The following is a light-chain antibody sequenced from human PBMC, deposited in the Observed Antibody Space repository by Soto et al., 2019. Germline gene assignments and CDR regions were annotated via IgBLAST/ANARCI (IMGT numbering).Light chain of an antibody. J-gene: IGKJ1*01. CDR1: QSITNW. V-gene: IGKV1-5*01. CDR2: DAS. CDR3: QQYNTYWT. Sequence: DIQMTQSPSTLSASVGDRVIITCRASQSITNWLAWYKQKPGKAPNLLIYDASTLQSGVPSRFSGSGFGTEFTLTISSLQPDDFATYYCQQYNTYWTFGQGTKVDIK.